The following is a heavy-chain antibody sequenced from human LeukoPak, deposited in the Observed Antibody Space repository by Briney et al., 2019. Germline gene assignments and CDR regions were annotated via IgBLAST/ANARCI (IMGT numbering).Heavy chain of an antibody. CDR3: ARDYVWGSYRYHFDY. CDR2: ISAYNGNT. CDR1: GGTFSSCA. Sequence: ASVKVSCKASGGTFSSCAISWVRQAPGQGLEWMGWISAYNGNTNYAQKLQGRVTMTTDTSTSTAYMELRSLRSDDTAVYYCARDYVWGSYRYHFDYWGQGTLVTVSS. V-gene: IGHV1-18*01. J-gene: IGHJ4*02. D-gene: IGHD3-16*02.